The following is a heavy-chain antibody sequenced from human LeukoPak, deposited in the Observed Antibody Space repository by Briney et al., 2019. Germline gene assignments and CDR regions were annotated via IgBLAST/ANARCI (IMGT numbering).Heavy chain of an antibody. D-gene: IGHD2-15*01. V-gene: IGHV3-21*01. CDR3: VRDPPLTPDF. Sequence: GGSLRLSCGASGFTFYNYGMSWVRQAPGKGLEWVSSIRSSSNYIYYADSVKGRFTISRDNANNSLYLQMNSLRAEDTAVYYCVRDPPLTPDFWGQGTLVTVSS. CDR1: GFTFYNYG. CDR2: IRSSSNYI. J-gene: IGHJ4*02.